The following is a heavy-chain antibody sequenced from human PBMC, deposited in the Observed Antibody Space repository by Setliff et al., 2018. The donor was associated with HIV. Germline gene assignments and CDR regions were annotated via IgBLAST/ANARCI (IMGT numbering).Heavy chain of an antibody. CDR1: GFTFSDYY. CDR3: ARQLSNSLDH. D-gene: IGHD1-1*01. Sequence: ASVKVSCKASGFTFSDYYIHWVRQAPGQGLEWMGRISPNSDVTNYAQKFQGRVTMTRDTSIRTAYMELSGLTSDDTAVYFCARQLSNSLDHWGQGTPVTVSS. J-gene: IGHJ4*02. CDR2: ISPNSDVT. V-gene: IGHV1-2*06.